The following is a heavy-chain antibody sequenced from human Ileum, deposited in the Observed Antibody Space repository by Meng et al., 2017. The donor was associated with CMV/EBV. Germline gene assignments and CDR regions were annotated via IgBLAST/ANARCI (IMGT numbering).Heavy chain of an antibody. Sequence: GEGLMKPSSARAPRWRVHGGSFTSYHWTWIRQPPGKGLEWIGEVTRSGSTNYNPSLKSRLIISLDTSTNQFSLKLNSVTAADTAIYYWARGSSQVWELLHYWGQGTLVTVSS. V-gene: IGHV4-34*01. J-gene: IGHJ4*02. CDR3: ARGSSQVWELLHY. D-gene: IGHD1-26*01. CDR1: GGSFTSYH. CDR2: VTRSGST.